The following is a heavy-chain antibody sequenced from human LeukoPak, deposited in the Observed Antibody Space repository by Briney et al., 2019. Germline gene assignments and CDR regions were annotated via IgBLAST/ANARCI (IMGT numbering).Heavy chain of an antibody. D-gene: IGHD3-16*01. J-gene: IGHJ4*02. CDR1: GYTFSSYD. CDR3: VRGGEICFDY. Sequence: GGSLRLSCAASGYTFSSYDMHWVRQATGKGLEWVSSIGSRGDTYYAGSVKARFTISRENAKNSLYLQMNSLRAGDAAVYSCVRGGEICFDYSGQGSLVTASS. CDR2: IGSRGDT. V-gene: IGHV3-13*01.